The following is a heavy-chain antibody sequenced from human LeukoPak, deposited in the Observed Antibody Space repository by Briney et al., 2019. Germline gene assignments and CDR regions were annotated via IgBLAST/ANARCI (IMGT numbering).Heavy chain of an antibody. Sequence: SETLSLACTVSGGSISSSSYYWGWIRQPPGQGLEWTGSIYYSGSTYYNPSLKSRVTISVDTSKNQFSLKLSSVTAADTAVYYCATCPKTEPPSFFDYWGQGTLVTVSS. V-gene: IGHV4-39*01. CDR2: IYYSGST. J-gene: IGHJ4*02. D-gene: IGHD1-26*01. CDR1: GGSISSSSYY. CDR3: ATCPKTEPPSFFDY.